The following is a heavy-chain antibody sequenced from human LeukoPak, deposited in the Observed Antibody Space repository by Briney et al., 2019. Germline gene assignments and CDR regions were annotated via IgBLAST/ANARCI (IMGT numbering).Heavy chain of an antibody. V-gene: IGHV1-8*01. D-gene: IGHD5-24*01. CDR3: ARGLPRDGYNY. Sequence: ASVKVSCKASGYTFTSYDINWEPQATGQGLEWMGWMNPNSGNTGYAQKFQGRVTMTRNTSISTAYMELSSLRSEDTAVYYCARGLPRDGYNYWGQGTLVTVSS. CDR2: MNPNSGNT. CDR1: GYTFTSYD. J-gene: IGHJ4*02.